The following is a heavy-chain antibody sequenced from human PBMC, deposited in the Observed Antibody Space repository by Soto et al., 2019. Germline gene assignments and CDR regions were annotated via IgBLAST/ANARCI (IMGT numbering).Heavy chain of an antibody. CDR1: GGTFSSYT. CDR3: ARSPLAAGGIVDYYYGMDV. J-gene: IGHJ6*02. V-gene: IGHV1-69*02. CDR2: IIPILGIA. Sequence: QVQLVQSGAEVKKPGSSVKVSCKASGGTFSSYTISWVRQAPGQGLEWMGRIIPILGIANYAQKFQGRVTITADKSTSTAYMELSSLRSEDTAVYYCARSPLAAGGIVDYYYGMDVWGQGTTVTVSS. D-gene: IGHD6-13*01.